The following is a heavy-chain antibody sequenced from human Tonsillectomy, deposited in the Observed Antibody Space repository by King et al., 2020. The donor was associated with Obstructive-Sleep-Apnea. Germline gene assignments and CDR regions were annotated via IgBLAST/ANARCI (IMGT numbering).Heavy chain of an antibody. Sequence: QLQESGPGLVKPSETLSLTCTVSGGSISSSSYYWGWIRQPPGKGLEWIGSIFYTGSTYYNSSLKSRVTISVDTSKNQFSLKLSSVTAADTAVYYCARVDDNSGCFYFDYWGQGTLAT. CDR3: ARVDDNSGCFYFDY. V-gene: IGHV4-39*07. CDR1: GGSISSSSYY. J-gene: IGHJ4*02. CDR2: IFYTGST. D-gene: IGHD6-19*01.